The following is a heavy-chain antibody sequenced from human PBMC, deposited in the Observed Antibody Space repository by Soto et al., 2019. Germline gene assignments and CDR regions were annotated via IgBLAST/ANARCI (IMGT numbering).Heavy chain of an antibody. J-gene: IGHJ5*02. CDR2: IYYSGST. CDR3: ARDFRWARGWFDP. V-gene: IGHV4-61*08. CDR1: GGSVSSGDFY. D-gene: IGHD1-26*01. Sequence: LSLTCTVSGGSVSSGDFYWSWIRQPPGKGLEWIGNIYYSGSTNYNPSLKSRATISVDTSENQFSLKVSSVTAADTAVYYCARDFRWARGWFDPWGQGTLVTVSS.